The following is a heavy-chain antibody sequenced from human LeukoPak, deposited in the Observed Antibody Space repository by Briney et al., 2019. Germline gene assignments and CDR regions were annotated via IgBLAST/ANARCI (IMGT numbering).Heavy chain of an antibody. D-gene: IGHD3-3*01. CDR3: ARVPGGYYDFWSGYYRMKDEYYYYGMDV. Sequence: SETLSLTCAVYGGSFSGYYWSWIRQPPGKGLEWIGEINHSGSTNYNPSLKSRVTISVDTSKNQFSLKLSSVTAANTAVYYCARVPGGYYDFWSGYYRMKDEYYYYGMDVWGQGTTVTVSS. CDR1: GGSFSGYY. V-gene: IGHV4-34*01. J-gene: IGHJ6*02. CDR2: INHSGST.